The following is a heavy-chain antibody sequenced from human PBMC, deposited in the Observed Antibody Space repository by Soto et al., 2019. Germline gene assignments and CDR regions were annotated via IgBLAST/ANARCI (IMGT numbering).Heavy chain of an antibody. CDR1: GYTLTELS. Sequence: GASVKVSCKVSGYTLTELSMHWVRQAPGKGLEWMGGFDPEDGETIYAQKFQGRVTMTEDTSTDTAYMELSSLRSEDTAVYYCEIDGPVAARHRRLAPSAQRTFVPVSS. V-gene: IGHV1-24*01. CDR3: EIDGPVAARHRRLAP. D-gene: IGHD6-6*01. CDR2: FDPEDGET. J-gene: IGHJ5*02.